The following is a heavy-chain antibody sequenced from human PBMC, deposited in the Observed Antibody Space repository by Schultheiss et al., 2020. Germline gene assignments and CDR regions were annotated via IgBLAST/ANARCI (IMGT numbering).Heavy chain of an antibody. CDR2: ISGRGGST. CDR3: AKGGGGYYFDY. Sequence: GGSLRLSCAASGFTFSSYAMSWVRQAPGKGLEWVSAISGRGGSTYYADSVKGRFTISRDNSKNTLYLQMNSLRAEDTALYYCAKGGGGYYFDYWGQGTLVTVSS. CDR1: GFTFSSYA. J-gene: IGHJ4*02. V-gene: IGHV3-23*01. D-gene: IGHD3-16*01.